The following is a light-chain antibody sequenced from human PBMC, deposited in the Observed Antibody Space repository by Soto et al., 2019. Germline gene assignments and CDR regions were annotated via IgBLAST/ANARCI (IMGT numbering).Light chain of an antibody. CDR2: DVS. CDR3: CSYAGGYTHAV. CDR1: SSDVGTYNY. J-gene: IGLJ2*01. Sequence: QSALTQPRSVSGPPGQSVSISCSGTSSDVGTYNYVSWYQQHPGKAPKLMIYDVSKRPSGVPDRFSGSKSGNTASLTISGLQAEVEADYYCCSYAGGYTHAVFGGGTKVTVL. V-gene: IGLV2-11*01.